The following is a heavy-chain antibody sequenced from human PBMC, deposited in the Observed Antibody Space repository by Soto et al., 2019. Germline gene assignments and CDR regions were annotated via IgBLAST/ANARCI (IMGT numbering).Heavy chain of an antibody. CDR3: AKDQGSSWYEIDY. Sequence: GGSLRLSCAASGFTFSNYAVTWVRQAPGKGLEWVSTISGSGGSTYYADSVKGRITISRDNSKNTLYLQMNSLRAEDTAVYYCAKDQGSSWYEIDYWGQGTLVTVSS. J-gene: IGHJ4*02. D-gene: IGHD6-13*01. CDR1: GFTFSNYA. V-gene: IGHV3-23*01. CDR2: ISGSGGST.